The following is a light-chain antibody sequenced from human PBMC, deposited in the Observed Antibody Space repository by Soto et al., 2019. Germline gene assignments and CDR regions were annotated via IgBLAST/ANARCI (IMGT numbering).Light chain of an antibody. Sequence: QSVLTQPASVSGSPGQSITISCTGTSSDVGGYNFVSWYQQHPGKAPKLMIYEVSSRPSGISNRFSGAKSGNTASLTISGLQAEDEADYYCSSYATFSTLVFGGGTKVTVL. CDR2: EVS. CDR1: SSDVGGYNF. V-gene: IGLV2-14*01. CDR3: SSYATFSTLV. J-gene: IGLJ2*01.